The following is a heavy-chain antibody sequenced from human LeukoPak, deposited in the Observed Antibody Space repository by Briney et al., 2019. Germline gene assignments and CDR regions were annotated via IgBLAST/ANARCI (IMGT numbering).Heavy chain of an antibody. CDR1: GFTFSGYA. J-gene: IGHJ4*02. CDR2: ISGGGGT. V-gene: IGHV3-23*01. Sequence: PGGSLRLSCAVSGFTFSGYAMTWVRQAPGKGLEWVSAISGGGGTYYADSVKGRFTISRDNAKNSLYLQMNSLRAEDTAVYYCARDPTLWFRELLKASPEYYFDYWGQGTLVTVSS. D-gene: IGHD3-10*01. CDR3: ARDPTLWFRELLKASPEYYFDY.